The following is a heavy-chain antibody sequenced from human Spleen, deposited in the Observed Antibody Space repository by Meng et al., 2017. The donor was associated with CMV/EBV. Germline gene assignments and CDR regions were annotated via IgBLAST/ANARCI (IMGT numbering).Heavy chain of an antibody. CDR3: ARHPLVPAAMDV. D-gene: IGHD2-15*01. J-gene: IGHJ6*02. CDR2: IIPIFGTA. V-gene: IGHV1-69*01. CDR1: GGIFSSSA. Sequence: TASGGIFSSSAFTWVRQAPGQGLEWMGGIIPIFGTANYAQKFQGRVTITADESTSTVYMDLNSLRSEDTAVYYCARHPLVPAAMDVWGQGTTVTVSS.